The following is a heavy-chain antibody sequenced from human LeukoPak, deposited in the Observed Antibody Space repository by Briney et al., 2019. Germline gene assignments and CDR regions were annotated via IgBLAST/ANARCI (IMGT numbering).Heavy chain of an antibody. D-gene: IGHD4-23*01. CDR1: GFTVSSNY. CDR3: AARGLYGGLDI. V-gene: IGHV3-66*01. CDR2: IYSGGST. Sequence: GGSLRLPCAASGFTVSSNYMSWVRQAPGKGLEWVSVIYSGGSTYYAGSVKGRFTISRDNSKNTLYLQMNSLRAEDTAVYYCAARGLYGGLDIWGQGTMVTVSS. J-gene: IGHJ3*02.